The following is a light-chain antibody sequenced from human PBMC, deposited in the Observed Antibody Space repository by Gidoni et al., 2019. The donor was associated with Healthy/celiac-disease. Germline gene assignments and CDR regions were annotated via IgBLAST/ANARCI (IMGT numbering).Light chain of an antibody. CDR1: SSDVGGYNY. V-gene: IGLV2-14*01. CDR2: DVS. J-gene: IGLJ3*02. Sequence: QSALTQPASVSGSPGQPITISCTGTSSDVGGYNYVSWYQQHPGKAPKLMIYDVSNRPSGVSIRFSGSKSGNTASLTISGLQAEDEADYYCSSYTSSSTLVFGGGTKLTVL. CDR3: SSYTSSSTLV.